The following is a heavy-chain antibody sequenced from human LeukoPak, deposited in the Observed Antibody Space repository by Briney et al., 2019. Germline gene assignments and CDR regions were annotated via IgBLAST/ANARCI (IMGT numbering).Heavy chain of an antibody. Sequence: GGSLRLSCAASGFTVSSNYMSWVRQAPGKGLEWVSVIYSGGSTYYADSVKGRFTISRDNSKNTLYLQMNSLRAEDTAVYYCARVGFGELTGDYYYYMDVWGKGTMVTISS. CDR2: IYSGGST. CDR1: GFTVSSNY. CDR3: ARVGFGELTGDYYYYMDV. J-gene: IGHJ6*03. V-gene: IGHV3-53*01. D-gene: IGHD3-10*01.